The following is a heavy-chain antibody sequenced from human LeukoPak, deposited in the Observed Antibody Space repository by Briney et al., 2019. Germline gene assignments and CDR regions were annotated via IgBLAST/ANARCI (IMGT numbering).Heavy chain of an antibody. CDR2: IKQDGSET. V-gene: IGHV3-7*01. D-gene: IGHD6-19*01. CDR3: ARWGYTNGWFYFEN. J-gene: IGHJ4*02. Sequence: GGSLRLSCAAPGFTLINYWMGWVRQAPGKGLEWVANIKQDGSETYYVDSVKGRFTISRDNAKNSLYLQMNSLRAEDTAVYYCARWGYTNGWFYFENWGQGTLVTVSS. CDR1: GFTLINYW.